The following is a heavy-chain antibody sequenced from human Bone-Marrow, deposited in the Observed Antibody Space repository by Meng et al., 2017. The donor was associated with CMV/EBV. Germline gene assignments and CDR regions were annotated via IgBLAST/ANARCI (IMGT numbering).Heavy chain of an antibody. D-gene: IGHD3-22*01. V-gene: IGHV4-39*07. CDR2: IYYSGST. CDR1: GGSISSSSYY. J-gene: IGHJ4*02. Sequence: SETLSHTCTVSGGSISSSSYYWGWIRQPPGKGLEWIGSIYYSGSTYYNPSLKSRVTISVDTSKNQFSLKLSSVTAADTAVYYCARATYYYDSSGYSLLDYWGQGTLVTVSS. CDR3: ARATYYYDSSGYSLLDY.